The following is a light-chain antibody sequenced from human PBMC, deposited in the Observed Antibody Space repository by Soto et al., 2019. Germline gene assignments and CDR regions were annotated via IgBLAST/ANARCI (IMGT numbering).Light chain of an antibody. CDR3: QQFNGYPLT. CDR2: AAS. CDR1: QGISTY. Sequence: DIQLTQSPSFLSASVGDRVTITCRASQGISTYLAWYQQKPGKAPKLLIYAASTLQSGVPSRFSGSGSGTEFSLISSSLQPEDVATYYCQQFNGYPLTFGQGTKVEIK. V-gene: IGKV1-9*01. J-gene: IGKJ1*01.